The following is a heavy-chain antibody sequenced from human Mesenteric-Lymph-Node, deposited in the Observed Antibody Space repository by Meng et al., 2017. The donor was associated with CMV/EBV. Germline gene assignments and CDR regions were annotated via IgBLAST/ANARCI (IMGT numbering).Heavy chain of an antibody. Sequence: GESLKISCAASGFTFSSYSMNWVRQAPGKGLEWVSSISSSSSYIYYADSVKGRFTISRDNAKNSLYLQMNSPRAEDTAVYYCARVWALASDYWGQGTLVTVSS. D-gene: IGHD3-16*01. J-gene: IGHJ4*02. V-gene: IGHV3-21*01. CDR1: GFTFSSYS. CDR3: ARVWALASDY. CDR2: ISSSSSYI.